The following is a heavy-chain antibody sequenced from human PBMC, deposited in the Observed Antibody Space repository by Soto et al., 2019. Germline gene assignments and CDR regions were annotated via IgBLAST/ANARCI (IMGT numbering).Heavy chain of an antibody. CDR1: GGSISSGDYY. J-gene: IGHJ5*02. CDR2: IYYSGST. D-gene: IGHD1-1*01. CDR3: ARVVLEFDFVFDP. Sequence: PSETLSLTFTVSGGSISSGDYYWSWIRQPPGKGLEWIGYIYYSGSTYYNPSLKSRVTISVDTSKNQFSLKLSSVTAADTAVYNCARVVLEFDFVFDPWGQGTLVTVSS. V-gene: IGHV4-30-4*01.